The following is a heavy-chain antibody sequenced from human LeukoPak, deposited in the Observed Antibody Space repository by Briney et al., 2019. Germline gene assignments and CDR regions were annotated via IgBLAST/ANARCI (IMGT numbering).Heavy chain of an antibody. CDR2: IYTSGST. CDR1: GGSISSYY. J-gene: IGHJ4*02. D-gene: IGHD3-10*01. Sequence: PSETLSLTCTVSGGSISSYYWSWIRQPAGKGLEWIGRIYTSGSTNYNPSLKSRVTMSVDTSKNQFSLKLSSVTAADTAVYYCAREYGSGSYRYFDYWGQGTLVTVSS. CDR3: AREYGSGSYRYFDY. V-gene: IGHV4-4*07.